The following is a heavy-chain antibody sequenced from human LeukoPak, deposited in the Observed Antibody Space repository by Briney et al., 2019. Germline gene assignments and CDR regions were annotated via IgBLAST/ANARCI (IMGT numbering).Heavy chain of an antibody. Sequence: SETLSLTCTVSGGSISSYYWTWLRQSAGKGLEWIGRINTSGSTNYNPSLRTRVTMSVNTSKNQFSLNLTSVTAADTAVYSCAREGGDPRWLDPWGQGTLVTVSS. V-gene: IGHV4-4*07. CDR3: AREGGDPRWLDP. CDR1: GGSISSYY. D-gene: IGHD6-25*01. CDR2: INTSGST. J-gene: IGHJ5*02.